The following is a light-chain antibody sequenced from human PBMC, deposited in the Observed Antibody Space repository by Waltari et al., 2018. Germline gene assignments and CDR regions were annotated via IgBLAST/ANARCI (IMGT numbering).Light chain of an antibody. CDR1: KIGSKN. CDR3: QVWDSGSNHYV. J-gene: IGLJ1*01. CDR2: DDG. Sequence: SYELTQPPSVSVAPGQTARITCDGAKIGSKNVHWYQHKPGQAPVLIVYDDGDRPSGIPERFSGSNSGNTAARTISRVDAGDEAEYYCQVWDSGSNHYVFGTVTKVTVL. V-gene: IGLV3-21*02.